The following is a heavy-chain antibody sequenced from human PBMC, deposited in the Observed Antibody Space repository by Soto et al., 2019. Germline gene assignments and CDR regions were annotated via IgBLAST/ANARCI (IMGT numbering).Heavy chain of an antibody. D-gene: IGHD3-10*01. V-gene: IGHV4-59*01. CDR1: GGSISSYY. J-gene: IGHJ4*02. CDR3: ARARGYYGSGSYNFDY. CDR2: IYYSGST. Sequence: PSETLSLTCTVSGGSISSYYWSWIRQPPGKGLEWIGYIYYSGSTNYNPSLKSRVTISVDTSKNQFSLKLSSVTAADTAVYYCARARGYYGSGSYNFDYWGPGTLVTVAS.